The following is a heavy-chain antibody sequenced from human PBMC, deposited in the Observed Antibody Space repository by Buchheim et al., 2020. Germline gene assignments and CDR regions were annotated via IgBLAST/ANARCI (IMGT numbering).Heavy chain of an antibody. Sequence: QAQLVESGGGVVQPGRSLRLSCAASGFTFSSYGMHWVRQAPGKGLEWVAVIWYDGSNKYYADSVKGRFTISRDNSKTTLYLQMNSLRAEDTAVYYCARDLRLYYYDSSGMADYWGQGTL. V-gene: IGHV3-33*01. CDR1: GFTFSSYG. CDR3: ARDLRLYYYDSSGMADY. D-gene: IGHD3-22*01. CDR2: IWYDGSNK. J-gene: IGHJ4*02.